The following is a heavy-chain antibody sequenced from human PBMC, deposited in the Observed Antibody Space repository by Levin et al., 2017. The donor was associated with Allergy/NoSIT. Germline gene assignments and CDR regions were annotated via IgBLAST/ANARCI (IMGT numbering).Heavy chain of an antibody. CDR2: INPGDSDI. Sequence: LGESLKISCKGSGYGFTNYWIGWVRQMPGKGLEWMGIINPGDSDIKYSPSFQGQVTISADKSISTAYLQWSSLKASDTAMYYCARGGPATFFYGMDVWGQGTTVTVSS. CDR1: GYGFTNYW. J-gene: IGHJ6*02. V-gene: IGHV5-51*01. D-gene: IGHD2-15*01. CDR3: ARGGPATFFYGMDV.